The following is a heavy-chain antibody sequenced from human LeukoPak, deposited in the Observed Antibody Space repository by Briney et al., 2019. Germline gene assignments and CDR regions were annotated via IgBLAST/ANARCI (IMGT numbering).Heavy chain of an antibody. D-gene: IGHD3-9*01. CDR3: ARVNYDILTGHSGLWYFDL. CDR1: GFTFDDYG. V-gene: IGHV3-20*04. J-gene: IGHJ2*01. Sequence: GGSLRLSCAASGFTFDDYGMSWVRQAPGKGLEWASGINWNGGSTGYADSVKGRFTISRDNAKNSLYLQMNSLRAEDTALYYCARVNYDILTGHSGLWYFDLWGRGTLVTVSS. CDR2: INWNGGST.